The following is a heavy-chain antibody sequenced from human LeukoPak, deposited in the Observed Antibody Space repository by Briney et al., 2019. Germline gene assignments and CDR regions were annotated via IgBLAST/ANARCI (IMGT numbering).Heavy chain of an antibody. CDR1: GSTFGSYG. CDR2: ITPNADRT. D-gene: IGHD3-22*01. CDR3: AIMHGYYDGSGYWVQ. V-gene: IGHV3-23*01. J-gene: IGHJ1*01. Sequence: GGSLRLSCAASGSTFGSYGMSWVRQAPGKGLEWVSFITPNADRTSYADSVEGRFTISRDNPRNTLYMQMNSLRDEDTAVYYCAIMHGYYDGSGYWVQWGQGTLVTVSS.